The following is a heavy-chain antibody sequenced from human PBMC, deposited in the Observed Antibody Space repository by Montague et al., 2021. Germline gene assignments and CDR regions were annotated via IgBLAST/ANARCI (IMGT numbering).Heavy chain of an antibody. CDR3: ARSLTSGLLAEYFQH. Sequence: SLRLSCAASGFTFSSYAMHWVRQAPGKGLEWVAVISYDGSNKYYADSVKGRFTISRDSSKNTLYLQMNSLRAEDTAVYYCARSLTSGLLAEYFQHWGQGTLVTVSS. D-gene: IGHD6-19*01. CDR1: GFTFSSYA. J-gene: IGHJ1*01. CDR2: ISYDGSNK. V-gene: IGHV3-30-3*01.